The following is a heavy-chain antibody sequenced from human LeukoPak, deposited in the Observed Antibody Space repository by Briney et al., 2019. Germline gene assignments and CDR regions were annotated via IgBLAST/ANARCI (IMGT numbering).Heavy chain of an antibody. CDR2: IYYTGST. J-gene: IGHJ4*02. Sequence: SETLSLTCTVSGGSVSSGSYYWTWIRQPPGKGLEWIGYIYYTGSTNYNPSLKSRVTISVDRSNNQFSLKLRSVIAADAAVYYSARVQYYDSTGHLVPGLDYWGQGTLVTVSS. CDR3: ARVQYYDSTGHLVPGLDY. D-gene: IGHD3-22*01. CDR1: GGSVSSGSYY. V-gene: IGHV4-61*01.